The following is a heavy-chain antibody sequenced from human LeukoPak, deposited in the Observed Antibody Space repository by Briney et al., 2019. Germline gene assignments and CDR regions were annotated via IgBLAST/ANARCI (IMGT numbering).Heavy chain of an antibody. V-gene: IGHV3-7*01. D-gene: IGHD1-26*01. CDR2: IREDGSEK. J-gene: IGHJ4*02. CDR1: GFTFSNYW. Sequence: PGGSLRLSCVASGFTFSNYWMTWVRQAPGKGLEWVANIREDGSEKYYVDSVRGRFTISRDNTKNSLYLQMNSLRAEDTAVYYCAKDKWTPGYWGQGTLVTVSS. CDR3: AKDKWTPGY.